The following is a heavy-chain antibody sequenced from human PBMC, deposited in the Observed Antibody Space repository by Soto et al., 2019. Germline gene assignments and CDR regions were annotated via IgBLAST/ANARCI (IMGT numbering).Heavy chain of an antibody. D-gene: IGHD5-12*01. CDR2: ISWNSGSI. CDR3: AKASYDYLRTYYFDY. CDR1: GFTFDDYA. V-gene: IGHV3-9*01. Sequence: PGGSLRLSCAASGFTFDDYAMHWVRQAPGKGLEWVSGISWNSGSIGYADSVKGRFTISRDNAKNSLYLQMNSLRAEDTALYYCAKASYDYLRTYYFDYWGQGTLVTVSS. J-gene: IGHJ4*02.